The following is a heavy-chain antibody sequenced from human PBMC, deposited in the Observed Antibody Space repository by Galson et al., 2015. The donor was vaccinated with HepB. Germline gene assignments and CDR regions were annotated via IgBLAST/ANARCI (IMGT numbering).Heavy chain of an antibody. J-gene: IGHJ6*02. V-gene: IGHV3-43*01. CDR3: AKDVEGGFYFFAMDV. Sequence: SLRLSCAASGFSFDDYAMHWVRQPPGKGLEWVSLINSDGITTYYADSVKGRFTISRDNNKNSLYLEMTSLRTEDTALYYCAKDVEGGFYFFAMDVWGRGTTVPVSS. CDR2: INSDGITT. D-gene: IGHD3-16*01. CDR1: GFSFDDYA.